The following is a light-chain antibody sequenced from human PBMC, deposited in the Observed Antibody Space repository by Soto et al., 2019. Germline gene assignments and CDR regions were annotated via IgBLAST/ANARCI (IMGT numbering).Light chain of an antibody. CDR1: SGHSTYI. V-gene: IGLV4-60*02. CDR3: QTWDSPVVV. J-gene: IGLJ2*01. Sequence: QSVLTQSSSASASLGSSVKLTCTLSSGHSTYIIALHQQQPGKAPRYLMKLEGSGSYNKGSGIPDRFSGSSTGADRYLTISNLQFEDEADYYCQTWDSPVVVFGGGTNLTVL. CDR2: LEGSGSY.